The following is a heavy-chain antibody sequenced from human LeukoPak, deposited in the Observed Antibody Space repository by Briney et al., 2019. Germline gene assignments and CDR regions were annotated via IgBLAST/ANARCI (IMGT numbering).Heavy chain of an antibody. CDR1: GFTFSVFW. CDR3: ARDNGYNYGYFYHYYMDV. V-gene: IGHV3-7*01. J-gene: IGHJ6*03. CDR2: IKQDGSEK. Sequence: PGGSLRLSCAASGFTFSVFWMSWVRQARGKGLEWVANIKQDGSEKYYGDSVKGRFTISRDNSKKSLYLQMNSLRAEDTAVYYCARDNGYNYGYFYHYYMDVWGKGTTVTVSS. D-gene: IGHD5-18*01.